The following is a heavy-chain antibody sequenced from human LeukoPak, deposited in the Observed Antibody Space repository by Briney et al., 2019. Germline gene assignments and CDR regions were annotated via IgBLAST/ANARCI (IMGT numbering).Heavy chain of an antibody. CDR1: AFTFSSYA. D-gene: IGHD1-7*01. CDR2: ISYDGSNE. V-gene: IGHV3-30*03. CDR3: VRDLVSIRGTFDY. J-gene: IGHJ4*02. Sequence: PGGSLRLSCATSAFTFSSYAMYWVRQAPGKGLEWVAGISYDGSNEYYADSVTGRFTISRDNPQNTLYLLMNSLRAEDTAMYYCVRDLVSIRGTFDYWGQGTLVTVSS.